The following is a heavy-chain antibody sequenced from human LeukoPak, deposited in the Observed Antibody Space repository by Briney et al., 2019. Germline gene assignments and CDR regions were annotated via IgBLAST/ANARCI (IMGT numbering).Heavy chain of an antibody. CDR3: ARDHGIAEEYFQD. CDR2: INPSGGST. CDR1: GYTFTSYY. V-gene: IGHV1-46*01. D-gene: IGHD6-13*01. J-gene: IGHJ1*01. Sequence: ASVTVSCKASGYTFTSYYMHWVRQAPGQGLEWMGIINPSGGSTSYAQKFQGRVTMTRDTSTSTVYMELSSLRSEDTAVYYCARDHGIAEEYFQDWGQGTLVTVSS.